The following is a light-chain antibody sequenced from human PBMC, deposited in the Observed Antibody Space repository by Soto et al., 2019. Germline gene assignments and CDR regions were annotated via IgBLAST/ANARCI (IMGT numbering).Light chain of an antibody. CDR3: AAWDDSLNGRYV. CDR2: SNN. J-gene: IGLJ1*01. Sequence: QSVLTQPPPASGAPGQRVTISCSGDRSKNGTNSVNWYQQLPGTAPKFLIYSNNQRPSGVPDRFSGSKSGTSASLAISGLQSEDEADYYCAAWDDSLNGRYVFGTGTKVTVL. CDR1: RSKNGTNS. V-gene: IGLV1-44*01.